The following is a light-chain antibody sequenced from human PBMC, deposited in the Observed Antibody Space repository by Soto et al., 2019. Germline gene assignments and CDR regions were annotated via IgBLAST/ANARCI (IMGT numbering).Light chain of an antibody. CDR2: DTS. V-gene: IGKV3-20*01. CDR1: QSVRSS. Sequence: EIVLTQSPATLSLSPGERATLSCRASQSVRSSLAWYQQRPGQAPRLLIYDTSSRATGIPDRFSGSGSGTDFTLTISRLEPEDFVVYFCQQYSTLPHTFGQGTKLEVK. CDR3: QQYSTLPHT. J-gene: IGKJ2*01.